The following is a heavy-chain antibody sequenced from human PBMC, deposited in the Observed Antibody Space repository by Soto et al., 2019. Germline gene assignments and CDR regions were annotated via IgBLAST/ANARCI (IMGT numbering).Heavy chain of an antibody. CDR1: GCTFSSFA. CDR2: ISGSGGST. V-gene: IGHV3-23*01. CDR3: ANDMYSSVWWFDF. J-gene: IGHJ4*02. D-gene: IGHD6-19*01. Sequence: PGGSLSLSWAAAGCTFSSFAMNWVRRAPGKGLEWVSTISGSGGSTYYADSVKGRFTISRDNSRNTLYLQMNSLRAEDTAVYYCANDMYSSVWWFDFWGQGTLVTVSS.